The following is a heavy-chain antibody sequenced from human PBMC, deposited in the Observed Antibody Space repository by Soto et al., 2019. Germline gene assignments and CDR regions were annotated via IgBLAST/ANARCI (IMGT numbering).Heavy chain of an antibody. D-gene: IGHD6-13*01. J-gene: IGHJ5*02. V-gene: IGHV3-66*01. CDR1: GFIVSSNY. Sequence: EVHLVESGGGLVQPGGSLRLSCAASGFIVSSNYMSWVRQAPGKGLEWVSLIYSGGNTFYADSVKGRFTISRDNSKNTLHLQMNSLRAEDTAIYYCARNPLSRSWYISPWGQGTLVTVSS. CDR3: ARNPLSRSWYISP. CDR2: IYSGGNT.